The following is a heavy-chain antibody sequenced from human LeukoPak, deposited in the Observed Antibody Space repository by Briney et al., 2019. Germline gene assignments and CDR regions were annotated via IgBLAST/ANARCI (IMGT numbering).Heavy chain of an antibody. CDR1: GFTFSSYA. CDR3: ARDLYGDYVDY. D-gene: IGHD4-17*01. CDR2: IKQDGSEK. V-gene: IGHV3-7*01. J-gene: IGHJ4*02. Sequence: GGSLRLSCAASGFTFSSYAMSWVRQAPGKGLEWVANIKQDGSEKYYVDSVKGRFTISRDNAKNSLYLQMNSLRAEDTAVYYCARDLYGDYVDYWGQGTLVTVSS.